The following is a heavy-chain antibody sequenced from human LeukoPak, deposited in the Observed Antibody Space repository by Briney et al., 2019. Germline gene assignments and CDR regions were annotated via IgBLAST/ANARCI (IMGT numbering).Heavy chain of an antibody. J-gene: IGHJ3*02. CDR3: ARHDSSGPYNAFDI. D-gene: IGHD3-22*01. CDR2: IYHSGST. CDR1: GGSFSGYY. V-gene: IGHV4-34*01. Sequence: PSETLSLTCAVYGGSFSGYYWSWIRQPPGKGLEWIGEIYHSGSTNYNPSLKSRVTISVDTSKNQFSLKLSSVTAADTAVYYCARHDSSGPYNAFDIWGQGTMVTVSS.